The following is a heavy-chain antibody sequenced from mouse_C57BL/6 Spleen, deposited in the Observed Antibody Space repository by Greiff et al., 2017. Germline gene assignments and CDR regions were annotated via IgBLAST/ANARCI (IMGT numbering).Heavy chain of an antibody. Sequence: EVKLEESGGGLVQPGGSLSLSCAASGFTFTDYYMSWVRQPPGKALEWLGFIRNKANGYTTEYSASVKGRFTISRDNSQSILYLQMNALRAEDSATYYCARYRGYYDYFDYWGQGTTLTVSS. V-gene: IGHV7-3*01. CDR3: ARYRGYYDYFDY. D-gene: IGHD2-3*01. CDR2: IRNKANGYTT. CDR1: GFTFTDYY. J-gene: IGHJ2*01.